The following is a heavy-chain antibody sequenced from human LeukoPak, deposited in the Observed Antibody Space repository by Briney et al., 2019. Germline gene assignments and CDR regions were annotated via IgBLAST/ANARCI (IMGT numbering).Heavy chain of an antibody. CDR2: IYYSGST. V-gene: IGHV4-39*07. J-gene: IGHJ4*02. Sequence: PSETLSLTCSVSGGSISSSGYYWGWIRQPPGKGLEWIGSIYYSGSTYYNPSLKSRVTISVDTSKNQFSLKLSSVTAADTAVYYCARDLRAAAVPFDYWGQGTLVTVSS. CDR3: ARDLRAAAVPFDY. CDR1: GGSISSSGYY. D-gene: IGHD6-13*01.